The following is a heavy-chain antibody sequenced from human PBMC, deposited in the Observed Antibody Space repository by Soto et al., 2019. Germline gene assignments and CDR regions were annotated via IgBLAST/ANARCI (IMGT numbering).Heavy chain of an antibody. CDR3: WRNDGDDSTNF. J-gene: IGHJ4*02. D-gene: IGHD3-22*01. CDR1: GYTFTSYG. V-gene: IGHV1-18*04. CDR2: IASHDGST. Sequence: ASVKVSCKASGYTFTSYGLNWVRRAPGQGLEWMGRIASHDGSTVSAQSFQGRLTLTRDTFTNTAYLELGALTSDDTGLYFCWRNDGDDSTNFWGQGNLVTVSS.